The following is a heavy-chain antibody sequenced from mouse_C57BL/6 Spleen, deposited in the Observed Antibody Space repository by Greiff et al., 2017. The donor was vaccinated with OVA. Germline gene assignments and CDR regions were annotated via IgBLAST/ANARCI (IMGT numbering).Heavy chain of an antibody. D-gene: IGHD2-5*01. CDR2: INPNNGGT. V-gene: IGHV1-26*01. CDR3: AKEGTNYNNYRAMDY. Sequence: VQLQQSGPELVKPGASVKISCKASGYTFTDYYMNWVQQSPGKSLEWIGDINPNNGGTSYNQKFKGKATFTVDKSSSTAYMQLRSQTSEDSSVDYGAKEGTNYNNYRAMDYWGQGTSVTVSS. J-gene: IGHJ4*01. CDR1: GYTFTDYY.